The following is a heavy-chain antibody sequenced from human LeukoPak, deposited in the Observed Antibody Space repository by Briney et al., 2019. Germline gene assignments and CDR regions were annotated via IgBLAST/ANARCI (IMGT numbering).Heavy chain of an antibody. CDR1: GFTFSSYG. D-gene: IGHD3-22*01. V-gene: IGHV3-30*18. CDR3: AKDLRPKYYYDSSGSHAFDI. J-gene: IGHJ3*02. CDR2: ISYDGSNK. Sequence: GGSLRLSCAASGFTFSSYGMHWVRQAPGKGLEWVAVISYDGSNKYYADSVKGRFTISRDNSKNTLYLQMNSLRAEDTAVYYCAKDLRPKYYYDSSGSHAFDIWGQGAMVTVSS.